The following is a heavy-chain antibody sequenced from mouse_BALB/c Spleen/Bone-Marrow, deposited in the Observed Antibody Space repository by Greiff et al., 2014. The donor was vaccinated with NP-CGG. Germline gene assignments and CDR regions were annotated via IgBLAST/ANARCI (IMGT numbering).Heavy chain of an antibody. Sequence: QQSGAELVKPGASVKLSCKASGYTFTSYYMCWVKQRPGQGLEWIGEINPSNGGTNFNEKFKSKATLTVDKSSSTAYMSLSSLTSEDSAVYYCTRSRRAMDHWGQGTSVTVSS. J-gene: IGHJ4*01. D-gene: IGHD2-12*01. CDR1: GYTFTSYY. CDR2: INPSNGGT. V-gene: IGHV1S81*02. CDR3: TRSRRAMDH.